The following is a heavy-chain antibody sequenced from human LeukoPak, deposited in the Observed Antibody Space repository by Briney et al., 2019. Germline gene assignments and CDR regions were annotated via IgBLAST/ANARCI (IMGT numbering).Heavy chain of an antibody. CDR3: ARRNGFDDWFDP. V-gene: IGHV4-59*12. Sequence: SETLSLTCTVSGGSISSYYWSWIRQPPGKGLEWIGYIYYSGSTNYNPSLKSRVTISVDTSKNQFSLKLSSVTAADTAVYYCARRNGFDDWFDPWGQGTLVTVSS. J-gene: IGHJ5*02. D-gene: IGHD3-10*01. CDR1: GGSISSYY. CDR2: IYYSGST.